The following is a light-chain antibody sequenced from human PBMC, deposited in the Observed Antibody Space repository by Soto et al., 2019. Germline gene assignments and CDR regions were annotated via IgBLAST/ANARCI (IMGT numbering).Light chain of an antibody. CDR1: QSVTSNY. Sequence: EIVLTQSPGTLSLSPGERATLSCGASQSVTSNYLAWYQQKPGQAPRLLIFGASIRVTGIPARFIGSGSGTDFTLTITRLEPEDFAVYYCQHYVTSLTTFGQGTKVEVK. CDR3: QHYVTSLTT. J-gene: IGKJ1*01. V-gene: IGKV3-20*01. CDR2: GAS.